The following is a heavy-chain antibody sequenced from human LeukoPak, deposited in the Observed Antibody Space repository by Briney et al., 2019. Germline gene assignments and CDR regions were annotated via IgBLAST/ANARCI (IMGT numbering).Heavy chain of an antibody. V-gene: IGHV1-18*01. CDR2: ISAYNGNT. CDR3: ARVGTMVRGVSRDAFDI. Sequence: ASVKVSCKASGYTFTCYGISWVRQAPGQGLEWMGWISAYNGNTNYAQKLQGRVTMTTDTSTSTAYMELRSLRSDDTAVYYCARVGTMVRGVSRDAFDIWGQGTMVTVSS. CDR1: GYTFTCYG. J-gene: IGHJ3*02. D-gene: IGHD3-10*01.